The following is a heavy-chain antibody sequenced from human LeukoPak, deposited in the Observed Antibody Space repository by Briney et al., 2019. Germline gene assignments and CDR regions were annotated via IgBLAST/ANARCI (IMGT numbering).Heavy chain of an antibody. CDR1: GGSISSYY. V-gene: IGHV4-4*07. J-gene: IGHJ5*02. CDR2: IHTSGST. CDR3: ARAGDYGDYVGWFDP. Sequence: SETLSLTCTVSGGSISSYYWSWIRRPAGKGLEWIGRIHTSGSTNYNPSLKSRVTMSVDTSKKQFSLKLTSVTAADTAVYYCARAGDYGDYVGWFDPWGQGTLVTVSS. D-gene: IGHD4-17*01.